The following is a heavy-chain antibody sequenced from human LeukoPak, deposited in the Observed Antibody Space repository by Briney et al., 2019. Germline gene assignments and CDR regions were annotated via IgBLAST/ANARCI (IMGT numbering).Heavy chain of an antibody. CDR2: ISGDGGST. Sequence: GGSLRLSCAASGFTFDDYAMHWVRQAPGKGLEWVSLISGDGGSTYYADSVKGRFTISRDNSKNSLYLQMNSLRTEDTALHYCAKARQWLVPGPDYYYGMDVWGQGTTVTVSS. CDR1: GFTFDDYA. CDR3: AKARQWLVPGPDYYYGMDV. D-gene: IGHD6-19*01. J-gene: IGHJ6*02. V-gene: IGHV3-43*02.